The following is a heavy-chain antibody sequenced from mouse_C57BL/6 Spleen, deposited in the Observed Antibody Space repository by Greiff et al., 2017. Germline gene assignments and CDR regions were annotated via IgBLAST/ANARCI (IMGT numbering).Heavy chain of an antibody. CDR3: ARGGDDEMDY. Sequence: QVQLQQPGAELVMPGASVKLSCKASGYTFTSYCMHWVKQRPGQGLEWIGEIDPSASDTNYNQKFKGKSTLTVDKSSSTAYMQLSSLTSEDSAVYYCARGGDDEMDYWGQGTSVTVSS. D-gene: IGHD3-3*01. CDR1: GYTFTSYC. CDR2: IDPSASDT. V-gene: IGHV1-69*01. J-gene: IGHJ4*01.